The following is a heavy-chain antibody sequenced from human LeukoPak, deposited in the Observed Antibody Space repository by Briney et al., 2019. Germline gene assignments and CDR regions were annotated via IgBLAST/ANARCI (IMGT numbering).Heavy chain of an antibody. J-gene: IGHJ4*02. D-gene: IGHD6-13*01. CDR2: INHSGST. V-gene: IGHV4-34*01. CDR3: ARDGYSSSWYTDY. CDR1: GGSFSGYY. Sequence: PSETLSLTCAVYGGSFSGYYWSWIRQPPGKGLEWIWEINHSGSTNYNPSLKSRVTISVDTSKNQFSLKLSSVTAADTAVYYCARDGYSSSWYTDYWGQGTLVTVSS.